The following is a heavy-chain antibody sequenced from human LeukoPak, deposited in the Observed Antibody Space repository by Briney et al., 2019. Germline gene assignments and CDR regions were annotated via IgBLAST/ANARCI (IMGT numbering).Heavy chain of an antibody. V-gene: IGHV1-69*05. J-gene: IGHJ5*02. CDR3: ARDLIAAAGTRGNFWFDP. Sequence: SVKVSCKASGGTFRSYAISWVRQAPGQGLEWMGGIIPIFGTAKYAQKFQGRVTITTDESTSTAYMELSSLRSEDTAVYYCARDLIAAAGTRGNFWFDPWGQGTLVTVSS. D-gene: IGHD6-13*01. CDR1: GGTFRSYA. CDR2: IIPIFGTA.